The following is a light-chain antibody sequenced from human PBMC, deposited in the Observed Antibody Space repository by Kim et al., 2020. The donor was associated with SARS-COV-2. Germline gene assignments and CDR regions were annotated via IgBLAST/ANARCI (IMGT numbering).Light chain of an antibody. CDR2: GAS. Sequence: IVLTQSPGTLSLSLAERATLSCRASQSVSSSSLAWYQQKPGQAPRLLIYGASSRATGIPDRFSGSGSGTDFTLTISRLEPEDFAVYYCQQYANSPRFGQGTKVDIK. CDR1: QSVSSSS. CDR3: QQYANSPR. J-gene: IGKJ1*01. V-gene: IGKV3-20*01.